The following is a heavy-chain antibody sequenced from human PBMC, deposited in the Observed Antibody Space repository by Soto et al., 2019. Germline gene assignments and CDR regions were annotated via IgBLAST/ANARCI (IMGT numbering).Heavy chain of an antibody. Sequence: SVKVSCKASGGTFSSYAISWVRQAPGQGLEWMGGIIPIFGTANYAQKFQGRVTITADKSTSTAYMELSSLRSEDTAVYYCARLSIVVVPAAILWNWFDPWGQGTLVTVSS. D-gene: IGHD2-2*01. V-gene: IGHV1-69*06. CDR2: IIPIFGTA. J-gene: IGHJ5*02. CDR1: GGTFSSYA. CDR3: ARLSIVVVPAAILWNWFDP.